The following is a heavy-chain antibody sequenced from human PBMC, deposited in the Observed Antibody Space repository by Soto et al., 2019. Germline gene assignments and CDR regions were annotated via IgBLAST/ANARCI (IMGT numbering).Heavy chain of an antibody. CDR2: ISGDGGST. D-gene: IGHD6-13*01. J-gene: IGHJ5*01. CDR3: AKGLRYSSSWYTGNWFDP. CDR1: GFTFDDYA. V-gene: IGHV3-43*02. Sequence: GGSLRLSCAASGFTFDDYAMHWVRQAPGKGLEWVSLISGDGGSTYYADSVKGRFTSSRDNSKNSLYLQMNSLRTEDTALYYCAKGLRYSSSWYTGNWFDPWGQGTLVTVSS.